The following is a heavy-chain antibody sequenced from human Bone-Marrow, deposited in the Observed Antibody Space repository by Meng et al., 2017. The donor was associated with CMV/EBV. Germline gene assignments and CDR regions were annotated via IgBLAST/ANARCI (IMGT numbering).Heavy chain of an antibody. CDR3: APGVGAAYFDY. CDR1: GYTFTSYY. CDR2: INPSGGST. Sequence: ASVKVSCKASGYTFTSYYMHWVRQAPGQGLGWMGIINPSGGSTSYAQKFQGRATMTRDTSISTAYMELSRLRSDDTAVYYCAPGVGAAYFDYWGQGTLVTVYS. J-gene: IGHJ4*02. V-gene: IGHV1-46*01. D-gene: IGHD2-15*01.